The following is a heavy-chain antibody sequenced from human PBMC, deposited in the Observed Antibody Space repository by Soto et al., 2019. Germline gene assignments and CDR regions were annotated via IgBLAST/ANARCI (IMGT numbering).Heavy chain of an antibody. CDR2: IKQDGSDR. V-gene: IGHV3-7*01. CDR1: GFSLSDYW. D-gene: IGHD6-19*01. CDR3: ARGLRWLDDY. J-gene: IGHJ4*02. Sequence: EVQLVESGGGLVQPGGSLSLSCAASGFSLSDYWMNWVRQAPGKGLEWGAIIKQDGSDRYYVDSVKGRFSIARDNAKNSLHQQMSSLRVEDTALYYCARGLRWLDDYWGQGTLVTVSS.